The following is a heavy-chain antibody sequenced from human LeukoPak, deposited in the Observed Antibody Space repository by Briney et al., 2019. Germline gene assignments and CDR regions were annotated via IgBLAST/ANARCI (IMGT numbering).Heavy chain of an antibody. Sequence: GGSLRLACAASVLTFSSYSMYWVRQAPAKGLEWVSGISGSGGSTYYADSVKGRFTISRDNSKNTLYLQMNSLRAEDTAVYYCAKTPHYYGSGSYYSSWGQGTLVTVSS. V-gene: IGHV3-23*01. J-gene: IGHJ5*02. CDR2: ISGSGGST. D-gene: IGHD3-10*01. CDR1: VLTFSSYS. CDR3: AKTPHYYGSGSYYSS.